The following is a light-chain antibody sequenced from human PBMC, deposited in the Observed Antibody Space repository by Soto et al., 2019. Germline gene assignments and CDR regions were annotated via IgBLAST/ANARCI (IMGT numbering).Light chain of an antibody. CDR3: QQSYSTPCT. CDR1: QSISSY. CDR2: AAS. J-gene: IGKJ2*01. Sequence: DIQMTQSPSSLSASVGDRVTITCRASQSISSYLNWYQQKPGKAPKLLIYAASSLQSGVPSRFSGSGSGTDFTLTISCLQPEDFATYYCQQSYSTPCTFGKGPKLEIK. V-gene: IGKV1-39*01.